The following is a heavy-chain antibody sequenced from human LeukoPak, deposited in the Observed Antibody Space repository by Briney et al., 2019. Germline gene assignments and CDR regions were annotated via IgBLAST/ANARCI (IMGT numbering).Heavy chain of an antibody. J-gene: IGHJ5*02. CDR1: GFTFSSYW. Sequence: PGGSLRLSCAASGFTFSSYWMSWVRQAPGKGLEWVPNIKQDGSEKYYVESVKGRFTISRDNAKKSLYLQMNSLRAEDTAVYYCARSSIAARGWFDPWGQGTLVTVSS. V-gene: IGHV3-7*05. CDR3: ARSSIAARGWFDP. D-gene: IGHD6-6*01. CDR2: IKQDGSEK.